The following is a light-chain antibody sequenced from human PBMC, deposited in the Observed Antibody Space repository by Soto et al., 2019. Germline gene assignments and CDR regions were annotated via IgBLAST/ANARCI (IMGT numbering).Light chain of an antibody. CDR2: AAS. CDR1: QSIRSY. V-gene: IGKV1-39*01. J-gene: IGKJ3*01. CDR3: QQSYSTLFT. Sequence: DIQMTQSPSSLSASVGDRVTITCRASQSIRSYLNWYQQKPGKAPKLLIYAASSLQSGVPSRFSGSGSGTEFTLTISSLQPEDFATYYCQQSYSTLFTFGPGTKVDIK.